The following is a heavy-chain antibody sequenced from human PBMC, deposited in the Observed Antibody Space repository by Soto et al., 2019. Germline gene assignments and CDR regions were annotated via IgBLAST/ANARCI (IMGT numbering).Heavy chain of an antibody. CDR1: GGSVSVYY. J-gene: IGHJ4*02. CDR3: ARGVGSSPPQY. CDR2: IYASGSP. V-gene: IGHV4-59*02. Sequence: SETLSLTCTISGGSVSVYYLSWIRQSTGQGLECIGYIYASGSPYYNPSLRSRVTISADTSKNQISLKLTSPTAADTAVYYCARGVGSSPPQYWGRGTLVTVYS. D-gene: IGHD1-26*01.